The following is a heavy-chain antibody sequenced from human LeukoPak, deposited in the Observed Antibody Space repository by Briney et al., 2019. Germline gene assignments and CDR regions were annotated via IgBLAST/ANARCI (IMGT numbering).Heavy chain of an antibody. Sequence: SQTLSLTCTVFGGSISSGDYYWRWLRQPPGKGQEWIGYISCSGSTYYNPSLESRVTISVGMSKNQLSLKLYSVTAADTAVYYCAREESGYVDYWGQGTPGTVS. CDR2: ISCSGST. D-gene: IGHD3-3*01. J-gene: IGHJ4*02. CDR1: GGSISSGDYY. V-gene: IGHV4-30-4*08. CDR3: AREESGYVDY.